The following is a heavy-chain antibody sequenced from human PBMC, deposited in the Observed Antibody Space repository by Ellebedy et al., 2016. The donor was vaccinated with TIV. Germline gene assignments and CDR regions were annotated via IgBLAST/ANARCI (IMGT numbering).Heavy chain of an antibody. J-gene: IGHJ4*02. D-gene: IGHD6-13*01. Sequence: GGSLRLXCAASGFSFSNYWMNWVRQVPVKGLEWVANIKQDGSEKYYVDSVKGRFTITRDNAKNSLYLQMDSLRTEDTAVYYCAREAVGMFDYWGQGILVSVSS. CDR2: IKQDGSEK. CDR3: AREAVGMFDY. V-gene: IGHV3-7*03. CDR1: GFSFSNYW.